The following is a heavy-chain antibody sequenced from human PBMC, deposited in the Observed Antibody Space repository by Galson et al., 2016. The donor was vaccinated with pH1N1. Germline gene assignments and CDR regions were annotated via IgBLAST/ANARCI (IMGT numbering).Heavy chain of an antibody. D-gene: IGHD3-9*01. Sequence: SVKVSCKASGYTVTRYYMHWVRQVPGQGLEWMGIIDPSEDTTNYAPKFHGRITVTSDSSTNSVFMELSSLTFEDTAVYYCARRYYFDHWGQGTLITVSS. V-gene: IGHV1-46*01. CDR2: IDPSEDTT. CDR3: ARRYYFDH. J-gene: IGHJ4*02. CDR1: GYTVTRYY.